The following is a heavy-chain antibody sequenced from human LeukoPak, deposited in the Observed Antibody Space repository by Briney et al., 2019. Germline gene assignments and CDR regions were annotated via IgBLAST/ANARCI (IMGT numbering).Heavy chain of an antibody. J-gene: IGHJ5*02. Sequence: GGSLRLSCAASGFSFRNYGIHWVRQAPGKGLEWVAVISYDGSDKHYADSVKGRFTISRDNSKNTLYLQMISLRAEDTAVYYCVGVVRFHNWFDPWGQGTLAIVSS. V-gene: IGHV3-30*03. D-gene: IGHD3-10*01. CDR2: ISYDGSDK. CDR1: GFSFRNYG. CDR3: VGVVRFHNWFDP.